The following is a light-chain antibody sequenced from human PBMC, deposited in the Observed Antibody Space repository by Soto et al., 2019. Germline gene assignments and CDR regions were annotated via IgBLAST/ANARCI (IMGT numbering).Light chain of an antibody. V-gene: IGLV2-8*01. CDR1: SSNIGGNS. CDR2: EVS. J-gene: IGLJ2*01. CDR3: SSYAGSNNVV. Sequence: QSVMTQPPSVSAAPGQKVTISCSGSSSNIGGNSVSWYQQLPGTAPKLLIYEVSKRPLGVPDRFSGSKSGNTASLTVSGLQAADEADYHCSSYAGSNNVVFGGGTQLTVL.